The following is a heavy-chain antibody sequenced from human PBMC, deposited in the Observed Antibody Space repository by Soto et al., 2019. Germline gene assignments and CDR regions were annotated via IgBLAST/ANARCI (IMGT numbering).Heavy chain of an antibody. D-gene: IGHD7-27*01. J-gene: IGHJ4*02. CDR1: GFTVTKFG. CDR2: IWYDGSHI. CDR3: EAGEPLLY. Sequence: QMQLVESGGGVVQPGGSLRLSCAASGFTVTKFGMHWVRQAPGKGLELVAIIWYDGSHIYYAESVKGRFTTSRDNSKNAGYLHKDSLRAKDTAMYDCEAGEPLLYRGQGTLVTVSS. V-gene: IGHV3-33*03.